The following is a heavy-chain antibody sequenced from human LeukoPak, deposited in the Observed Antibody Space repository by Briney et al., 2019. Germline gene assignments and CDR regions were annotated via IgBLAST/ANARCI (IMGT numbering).Heavy chain of an antibody. J-gene: IGHJ6*03. CDR2: ISGSGGSA. V-gene: IGHV3-23*01. CDR3: AKGSEINYGAYMDV. D-gene: IGHD4-11*01. Sequence: GGSLRLSCAASGFTFSSYAMSWVRQAPGKGLESVSAISGSGGSAYYADSVKGRFTISRDNSKNTLYLQMNSLRAEDTAIYYCAKGSEINYGAYMDVWGKGTTVTVSS. CDR1: GFTFSSYA.